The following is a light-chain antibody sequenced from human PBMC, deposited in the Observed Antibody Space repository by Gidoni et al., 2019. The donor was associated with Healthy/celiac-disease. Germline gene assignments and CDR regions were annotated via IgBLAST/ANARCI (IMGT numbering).Light chain of an antibody. Sequence: SQSVSSSYLAWYQQKPGQAPRLLIYGASSRANGIPDRFSGSGSGTDFTLTISRLEPEDFAVYYCQQYGSSPCTFGQGTKVEIK. J-gene: IGKJ1*01. CDR3: QQYGSSPCT. V-gene: IGKV3-20*01. CDR2: GAS. CDR1: QSVSSSY.